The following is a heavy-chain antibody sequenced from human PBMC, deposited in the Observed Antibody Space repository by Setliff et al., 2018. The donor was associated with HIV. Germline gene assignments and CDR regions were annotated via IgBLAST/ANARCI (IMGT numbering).Heavy chain of an antibody. Sequence: GGSLRLSCAASGFTFSNYSMNWVRQTPGKGLEWVSSISASATYIYYADSVKGRFTISRDNAENSLYLQMNSLRAEDTAVYYCARSPYGDYGLDYWGQGTLVTVSS. CDR1: GFTFSNYS. V-gene: IGHV3-21*01. D-gene: IGHD4-17*01. CDR2: ISASATYI. J-gene: IGHJ4*02. CDR3: ARSPYGDYGLDY.